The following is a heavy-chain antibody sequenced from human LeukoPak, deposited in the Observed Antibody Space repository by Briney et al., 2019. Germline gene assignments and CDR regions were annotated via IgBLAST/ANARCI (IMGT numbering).Heavy chain of an antibody. CDR2: ISSSSSYI. Sequence: GGSLRLSCVASGFTFSSYSMNWVRQAPGKGLEWVSSISSSSSYIYYADSVKGRFTISRDNAKNSLYLQMNSLRAEDTAVYYCARDDFYDSSGYPLGYWGQGTLVTVSS. D-gene: IGHD3-22*01. J-gene: IGHJ4*02. CDR1: GFTFSSYS. V-gene: IGHV3-21*01. CDR3: ARDDFYDSSGYPLGY.